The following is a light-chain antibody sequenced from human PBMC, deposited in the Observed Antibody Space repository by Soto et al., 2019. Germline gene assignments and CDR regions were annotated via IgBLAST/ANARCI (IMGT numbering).Light chain of an antibody. CDR1: QDIRGA. V-gene: IGKV1-13*02. CDR2: DVS. CDR3: QQFNSYPVT. Sequence: AIPVTQSPSSLSASVGDRVTITCLASQDIRGALAWYQQKPGKPPKLLIYDVSTLENGVPSRFSGDSSGTPFTLTISGLQPEDFGTYYCQQFNSYPVTFGHGTRLDIK. J-gene: IGKJ5*01.